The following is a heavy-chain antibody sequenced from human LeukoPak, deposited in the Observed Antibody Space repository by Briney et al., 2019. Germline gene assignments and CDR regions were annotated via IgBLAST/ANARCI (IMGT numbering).Heavy chain of an antibody. CDR2: VSGSGGTT. D-gene: IGHD6-19*01. Sequence: GGSLRLSCAASGFTFNNAWMSWVRQAPGKGLEWVSGVSGSGGTTWYADSVKGHFTISRDNSKNTLYLQMNSLRAEDTALYYCAKVRGAVAGSGLDYWGRGTLVTVSS. CDR3: AKVRGAVAGSGLDY. V-gene: IGHV3-23*01. J-gene: IGHJ4*02. CDR1: GFTFNNAW.